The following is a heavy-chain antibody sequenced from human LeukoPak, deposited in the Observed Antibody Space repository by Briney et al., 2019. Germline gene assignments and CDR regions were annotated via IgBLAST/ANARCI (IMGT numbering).Heavy chain of an antibody. CDR3: AREKNSGGLDY. Sequence: GGSLRLSCAASGFTFSSYSMNWVRQAPGKGLEWVSSISSSSNYIYYADSVKGRFTISRDNAKNSLYLLMNSLRAEDTAVYFCAREKNSGGLDYWGQGTLVTVSS. J-gene: IGHJ4*02. V-gene: IGHV3-21*01. CDR1: GFTFSSYS. CDR2: ISSSSNYI. D-gene: IGHD4-23*01.